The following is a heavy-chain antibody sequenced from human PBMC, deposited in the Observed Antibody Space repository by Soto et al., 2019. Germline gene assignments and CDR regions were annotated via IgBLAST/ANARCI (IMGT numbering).Heavy chain of an antibody. D-gene: IGHD3-9*01. CDR3: ASRSAVLRYFDWSDAFDI. V-gene: IGHV5-51*01. Sequence: GESLKISCKGSGYSFTSYWIGWVRQMPGKGLEWMGIIYPGDSDTRYSPSFQGQVTISADKSISTAYLQWSSLKASDTAMYYCASRSAVLRYFDWSDAFDISGQATIVTVSS. J-gene: IGHJ3*02. CDR1: GYSFTSYW. CDR2: IYPGDSDT.